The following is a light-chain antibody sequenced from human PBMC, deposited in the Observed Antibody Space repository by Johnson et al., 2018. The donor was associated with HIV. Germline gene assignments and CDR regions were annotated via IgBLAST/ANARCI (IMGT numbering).Light chain of an antibody. V-gene: IGLV1-51*01. CDR2: DNN. Sequence: QSVLTQPPSVSAAPGQKVTISCSGGISNIGNNFVSWYQHLPGTAPKLLIYDNNKRPSRIPDRFSASKSGTSATLGITGLPTGDEAHYYCGTWDSSLSANVFGTGTKVTVL. J-gene: IGLJ1*01. CDR3: GTWDSSLSANV. CDR1: ISNIGNNF.